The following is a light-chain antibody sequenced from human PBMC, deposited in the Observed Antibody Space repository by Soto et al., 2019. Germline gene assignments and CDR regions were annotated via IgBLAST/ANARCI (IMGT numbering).Light chain of an antibody. V-gene: IGLV2-14*01. CDR2: EVS. Sequence: QSALTQPASVSGSPGQSIIISCTGTSSDVGGYNYVSWYQQHPGKAPKLMIYEVSNRPSGVSDRFSGPKSGNTASLTISGLQAEDEADYYCSSYTSSSTGVFGGGTKLTVL. CDR1: SSDVGGYNY. CDR3: SSYTSSSTGV. J-gene: IGLJ3*02.